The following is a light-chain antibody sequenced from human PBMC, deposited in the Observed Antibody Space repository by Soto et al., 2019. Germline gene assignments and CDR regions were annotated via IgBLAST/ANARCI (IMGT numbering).Light chain of an antibody. V-gene: IGLV2-8*01. CDR2: EVR. J-gene: IGLJ1*01. CDR3: SSFAGINSYG. CDR1: SSDVGGYNY. Sequence: QSALTQPPSASGSPGQSVTISCTGTSSDVGGYNYVSWYHQHPVKAPKRMIYEVRKRPSGFPDRFSGSKSGNTASLTVSGREAEDESDYYCSSFAGINSYGFGTGSKLTVL.